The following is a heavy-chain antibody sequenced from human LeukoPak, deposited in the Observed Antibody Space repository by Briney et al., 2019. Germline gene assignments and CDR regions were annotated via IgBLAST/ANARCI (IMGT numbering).Heavy chain of an antibody. J-gene: IGHJ2*01. D-gene: IGHD3-3*01. CDR2: IYPGDSKT. CDR3: ARQEDYDFWSGHYWYFDL. CDR1: GYTFTTYW. V-gene: IGHV5-51*01. Sequence: GESLKISCTASGYTFTTYWIGWVRQMPGKGLEWMGIIYPGDSKTRYSPSFQGQVTISADKSINTAYLQWSSLRASGTAMYYCARQEDYDFWSGHYWYFDLWGRDTLVTVSS.